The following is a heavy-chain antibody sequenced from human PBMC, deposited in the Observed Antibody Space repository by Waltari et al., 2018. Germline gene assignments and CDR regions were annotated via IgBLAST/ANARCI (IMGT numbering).Heavy chain of an antibody. CDR2: ISADGSRT. CDR1: GLPLRCYG. CDR3: ARMHSTMIGYDL. V-gene: IGHV3-30-3*01. J-gene: IGHJ3*01. Sequence: QVHLVASGGGLVRPGSSLTLSCSASGLPLRCYGLHWLRQAPGKGLECVAAISADGSRTVYIASARGRFIFSRDNSKDTLFLQMDDVTADDTATYFCARMHSTMIGYDLWGQGTMVTVSS. D-gene: IGHD3-22*01.